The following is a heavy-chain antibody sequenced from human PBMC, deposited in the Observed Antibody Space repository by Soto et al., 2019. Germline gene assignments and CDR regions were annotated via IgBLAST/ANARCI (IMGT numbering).Heavy chain of an antibody. CDR1: GFTFSDYF. CDR3: ARGDYYDTSGPFSDAFDI. V-gene: IGHV3-11*04. CDR2: ISSSGSTI. J-gene: IGHJ3*02. Sequence: PGGSLRLSCAASGFTFSDYFMSWIRQAPGKGLEWVSYISSSGSTIYYADSVKGRFTISRDNAKNSLYLQMSSLRVEDTAVYYCARGDYYDTSGPFSDAFDIWGQGTMVTVSS. D-gene: IGHD3-22*01.